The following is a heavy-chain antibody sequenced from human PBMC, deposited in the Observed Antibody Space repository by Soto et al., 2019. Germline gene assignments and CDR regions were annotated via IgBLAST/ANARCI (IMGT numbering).Heavy chain of an antibody. Sequence: QVQLQESGPGLVKPSQTLSLTCTVSGGSISSGGYYWSWIRQHPGKGLEWIGYIYYGGSTYYNPSLESRVTISVDTSKNQFSLKLSSVTAADTAVYYGARHHDILGGIDYWGQGTLVTVSS. J-gene: IGHJ4*02. CDR2: IYYGGST. D-gene: IGHD3-9*01. V-gene: IGHV4-31*03. CDR3: ARHHDILGGIDY. CDR1: GGSISSGGYY.